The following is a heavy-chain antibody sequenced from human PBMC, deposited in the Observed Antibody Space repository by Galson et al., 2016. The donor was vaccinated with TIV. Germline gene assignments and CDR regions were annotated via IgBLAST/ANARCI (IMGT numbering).Heavy chain of an antibody. CDR2: IDPRSVAT. CDR3: ARARYGDYFDY. Sequence: SVKVSCKASGDTFTGYYVHWVRQAPGQGLEWMGWIDPRSVATNYAQKFQGRVTMTRDTSISTAHVELTRLTPDDTAVYYCARARYGDYFDYWGQGTLVTVSS. V-gene: IGHV1-2*02. CDR1: GDTFTGYY. J-gene: IGHJ4*02. D-gene: IGHD4-17*01.